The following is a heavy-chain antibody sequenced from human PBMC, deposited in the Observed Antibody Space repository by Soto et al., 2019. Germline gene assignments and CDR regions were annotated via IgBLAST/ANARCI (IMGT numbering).Heavy chain of an antibody. J-gene: IGHJ4*02. D-gene: IGHD2-15*01. CDR1: GGSISSDY. CDR2: IYYSGST. CDR3: AKDLLGCLPSGIGY. V-gene: IGHV4-59*01. Sequence: SETLSLACTVSGGSISSDYWSWIRQPPGKGLGWIEYIYYSGSTNYNPSLKSRVTISVDTSKNQFSLKLSSVTAADTALYYCAKDLLGCLPSGIGYWGQGTLVTVSA.